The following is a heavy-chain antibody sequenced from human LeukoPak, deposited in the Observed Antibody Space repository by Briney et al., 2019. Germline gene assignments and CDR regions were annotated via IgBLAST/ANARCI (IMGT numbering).Heavy chain of an antibody. CDR3: ARELYYYGTDAFDI. V-gene: IGHV3-21*01. J-gene: IGHJ3*02. CDR2: ISASGNYI. Sequence: TGGSLRLSCAAPGFSFSSYSMNWVRQAPGRGLEWVSSISASGNYIYYADSVKGRFTISRDSAENSLYLQMNSLGAEDTAVYYCARELYYYGTDAFDIWGRGTMVTVS. CDR1: GFSFSSYS. D-gene: IGHD3-16*01.